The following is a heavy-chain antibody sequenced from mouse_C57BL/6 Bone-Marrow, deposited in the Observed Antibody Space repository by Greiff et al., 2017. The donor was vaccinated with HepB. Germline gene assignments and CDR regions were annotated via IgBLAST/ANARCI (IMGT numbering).Heavy chain of an antibody. V-gene: IGHV2-2*01. CDR1: GFSLTSYG. Sequence: QVQLKQSGPGLVQPSQSLSITCTVSGFSLTSYGVHWVRQSPGKGLEWLGVIWSGGSTDYNAAFISRLSISKDNSKSQVFFKMNSLQADDTAIYYCARNDLYYNNYVGGFDYAMDYWGQGTSVTVSS. D-gene: IGHD2-5*01. J-gene: IGHJ4*01. CDR3: ARNDLYYNNYVGGFDYAMDY. CDR2: IWSGGST.